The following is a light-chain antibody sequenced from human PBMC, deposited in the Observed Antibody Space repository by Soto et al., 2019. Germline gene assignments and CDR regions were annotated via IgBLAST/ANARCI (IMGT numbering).Light chain of an antibody. CDR1: QPITT. CDR3: QQYGNLPLT. Sequence: EIVSTQSPGTLSLSPGERATLSCRARQPITTLAWYQRKPGQAPRHLIYGVSSSATGVPDRFSGSGSGTNYALTITIPEPEDFAVYYCQQYGNLPLTLGRGTKVYI. J-gene: IGKJ4*01. V-gene: IGKV3-20*01. CDR2: GVS.